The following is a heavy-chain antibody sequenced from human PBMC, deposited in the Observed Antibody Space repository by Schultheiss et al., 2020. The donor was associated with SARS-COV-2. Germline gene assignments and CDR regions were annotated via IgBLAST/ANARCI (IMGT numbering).Heavy chain of an antibody. J-gene: IGHJ2*01. Sequence: SVKVSCKASGYTFTGYYMHWVRQAPGQGLEWMGWINPIFGTANYAQKFQGRVTITADESTSTAYMELSSLRSEDTAVYYCARDRYDFWSGYVSYWYFDLWGRGTLVTVSS. D-gene: IGHD3-3*01. V-gene: IGHV1-69*13. CDR1: GYTFTGYY. CDR2: INPIFGTA. CDR3: ARDRYDFWSGYVSYWYFDL.